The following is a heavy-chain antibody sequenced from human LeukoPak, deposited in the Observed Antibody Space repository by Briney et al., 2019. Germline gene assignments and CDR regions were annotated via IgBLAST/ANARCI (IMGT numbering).Heavy chain of an antibody. J-gene: IGHJ6*04. CDR3: ARGLPMDV. CDR2: IYTSGST. CDR1: GGSISSGSCY. Sequence: PSETLSLTCTVSGGSISSGSCYWSWIRQPAGKGLEWIGRIYTSGSTNYNPSLKSRVTISVDTSKNQFSLKLSSVTAADTAVYYCARGLPMDVWGKGTTVTVSS. V-gene: IGHV4-61*02.